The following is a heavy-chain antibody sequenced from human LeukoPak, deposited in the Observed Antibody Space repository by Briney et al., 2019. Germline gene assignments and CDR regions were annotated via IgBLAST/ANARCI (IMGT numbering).Heavy chain of an antibody. V-gene: IGHV4-30-2*01. D-gene: IGHD5-18*01. CDR1: GGSISSGGYS. J-gene: IGHJ1*01. CDR2: IYHSGST. Sequence: PSQTLSLTCAVSGGSISSGGYSWSWIRQPPGKGLEWIGYIYHSGSTYYNPSLKSRVTISVDRSKNQFSLKLSSVTAADTAVYYCARGVRDTAMVQYFQHWGQGTLVTVSS. CDR3: ARGVRDTAMVQYFQH.